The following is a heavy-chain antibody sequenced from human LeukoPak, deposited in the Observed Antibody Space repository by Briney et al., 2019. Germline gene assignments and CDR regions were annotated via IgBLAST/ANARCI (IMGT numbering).Heavy chain of an antibody. CDR1: GRSFSGYY. J-gene: IGHJ4*02. Sequence: SETLSLTCAVHGRSFSGYYCSWIRQPPGKGLEWIGEINHSGSTNYNPSLKSRVTISVDTPKNQFSLKLSSVTAADTAVYYCARVRNSRPGYSSGWYKFYYFDYWGQGTLVTVSS. D-gene: IGHD6-13*01. V-gene: IGHV4-34*01. CDR2: INHSGST. CDR3: ARVRNSRPGYSSGWYKFYYFDY.